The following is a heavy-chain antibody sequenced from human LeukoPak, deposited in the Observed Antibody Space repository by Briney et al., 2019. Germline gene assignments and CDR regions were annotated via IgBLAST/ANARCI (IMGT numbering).Heavy chain of an antibody. CDR1: GFTFSGYS. V-gene: IGHV3-48*01. Sequence: GGSLRLSCAASGFTFSGYSMHWARQAPGKGLEWISYITTTSSTTYYIDSVEGRFTISRDNARNPLYLQMNSLRADDTAVYYCASGPTPGVAAAADYWGQGTLVTVSS. CDR2: ITTTSSTT. D-gene: IGHD6-13*01. CDR3: ASGPTPGVAAAADY. J-gene: IGHJ4*02.